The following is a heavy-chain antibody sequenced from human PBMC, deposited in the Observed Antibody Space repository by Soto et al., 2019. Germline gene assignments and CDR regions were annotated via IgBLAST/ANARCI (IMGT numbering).Heavy chain of an antibody. D-gene: IGHD3-22*01. CDR2: IYWDDDQ. J-gene: IGHJ6*02. CDR3: VRDSIGSYGMDV. V-gene: IGHV2-5*04. CDR1: GFSLSTSGVG. Sequence: SGPTLVNPTQTLTLTCTFSGFSLSTSGVGVGWIRQPPGKALEWLALIYWDDDQRYSPSLKNRLIITKDTSKNRVIFTMTDMNPVDTGTYYCVRDSIGSYGMDVWGQGLAVTVSS.